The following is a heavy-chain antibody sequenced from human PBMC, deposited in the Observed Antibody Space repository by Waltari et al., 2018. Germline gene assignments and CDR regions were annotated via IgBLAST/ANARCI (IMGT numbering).Heavy chain of an antibody. CDR3: ARESGPFDY. J-gene: IGHJ4*02. V-gene: IGHV4-38-2*02. CDR2: IYHSGST. Sequence: QVQLQESGPGLVKPSETLSLTCAVSGYSISSGYYWGWIRQPPGKGLEWIGSIYHSGSTYYNPSLKSRVTISVDTSKNQFSLKLSSVTAADTAVYYCARESGPFDYWGQGTLVTVSS. CDR1: GYSISSGYY.